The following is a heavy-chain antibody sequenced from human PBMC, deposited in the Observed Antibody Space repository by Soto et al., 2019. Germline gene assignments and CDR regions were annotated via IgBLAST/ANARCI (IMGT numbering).Heavy chain of an antibody. Sequence: SVKVSCKASGFTFTSSAVQWVRQARGQRLEWIGWIVVGSGNTNYAQKFQERVTITRDMSTSTAYMELSSLRSEDTAVYYCAAQEVDDYYGSSGYWYDAFDIWGQGTMVTVSS. CDR3: AAQEVDDYYGSSGYWYDAFDI. D-gene: IGHD3-22*01. CDR2: IVVGSGNT. CDR1: GFTFTSSA. V-gene: IGHV1-58*01. J-gene: IGHJ3*02.